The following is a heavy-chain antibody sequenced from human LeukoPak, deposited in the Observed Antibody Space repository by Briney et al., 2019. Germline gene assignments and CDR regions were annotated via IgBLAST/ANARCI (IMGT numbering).Heavy chain of an antibody. Sequence: ASETLSLTCTVSGGSISSSSYYWGWIRQPPGKGLEWVGSSYYSGSTYYNPSLKSRVTISVDTSKNQFSLKLSSVTAADTAVYYCARLLGYCSSTSCYEFVDYWGQGTLVTVSS. D-gene: IGHD2-2*01. CDR1: GGSISSSSYY. V-gene: IGHV4-39*01. CDR3: ARLLGYCSSTSCYEFVDY. J-gene: IGHJ4*02. CDR2: SYYSGST.